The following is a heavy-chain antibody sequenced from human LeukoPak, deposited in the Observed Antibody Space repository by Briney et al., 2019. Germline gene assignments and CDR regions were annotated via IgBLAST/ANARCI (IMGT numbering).Heavy chain of an antibody. D-gene: IGHD3-16*02. CDR2: IYPGDSDT. J-gene: IGHJ4*02. Sequence: PGESLKISCRGSGYSFTSYSIGWVRQMPGKGLEWMGIIYPGDSDTRYSPSFQGQVTISADKSINTAYLQWSSLKASDTAMYYCARGPDLGELSYYFDYWGQGTLVTVSS. V-gene: IGHV5-51*01. CDR1: GYSFTSYS. CDR3: ARGPDLGELSYYFDY.